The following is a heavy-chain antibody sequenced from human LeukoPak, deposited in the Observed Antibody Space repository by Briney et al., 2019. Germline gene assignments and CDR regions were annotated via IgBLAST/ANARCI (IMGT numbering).Heavy chain of an antibody. CDR3: ARAYDSSGYSFDP. J-gene: IGHJ5*02. V-gene: IGHV3-21*01. D-gene: IGHD3-22*01. Sequence: GGSLRLSCAASGFTFSSYSMNWVRQAPGKGLEWVSSISSSSSYIYYADSVKGRFTISRDNAKNSLYLQMNSQRAEDTAVYYCARAYDSSGYSFDPWGQGTLVTVSS. CDR2: ISSSSSYI. CDR1: GFTFSSYS.